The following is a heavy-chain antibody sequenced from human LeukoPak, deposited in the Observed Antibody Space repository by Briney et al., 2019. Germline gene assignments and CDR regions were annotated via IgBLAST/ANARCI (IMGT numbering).Heavy chain of an antibody. Sequence: GGSLRLSCAASGFSFNESYMTWIRQAPGKGLEWVAYISGRSYSMYYADSVKGQFNISRDNSLNSLYLHMSSLRADDTAVYYCVRGKRRFDYWGQGTLVTVSS. CDR3: VRGKRRFDY. CDR2: ISGRSYSM. CDR1: GFSFNESY. V-gene: IGHV3-11*01. J-gene: IGHJ4*02.